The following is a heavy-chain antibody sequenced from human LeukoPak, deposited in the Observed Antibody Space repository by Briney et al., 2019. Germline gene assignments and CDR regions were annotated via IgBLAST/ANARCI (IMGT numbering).Heavy chain of an antibody. D-gene: IGHD3-22*01. CDR3: ARGGRYYYDSSGYYPPGY. V-gene: IGHV3-23*01. CDR2: ISGNGGTT. CDR1: GFTFSSYG. Sequence: PGGSLRLSCAASGFTFSSYGMSWVRQAPGKGLEWVSAISGNGGTTYYADSVKGRFTISRDNSKNTLYLQMNSLRAEDTAVYYCARGGRYYYDSSGYYPPGYWGQGTLVTVSS. J-gene: IGHJ4*02.